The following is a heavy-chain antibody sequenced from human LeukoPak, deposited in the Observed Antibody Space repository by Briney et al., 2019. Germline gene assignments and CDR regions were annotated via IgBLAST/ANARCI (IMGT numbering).Heavy chain of an antibody. D-gene: IGHD6-6*01. CDR3: TRTYSSSSIDY. Sequence: SETLSLTCTVSGGSISTYYWSWIRQPPGKGLEWLGDIFYTGSTNYNPSLKRRVTMSIDTSKNQFSLKLSSVTAAHTAVYYCTRTYSSSSIDYWGQGALVTVSS. V-gene: IGHV4-59*01. J-gene: IGHJ4*02. CDR2: IFYTGST. CDR1: GGSISTYY.